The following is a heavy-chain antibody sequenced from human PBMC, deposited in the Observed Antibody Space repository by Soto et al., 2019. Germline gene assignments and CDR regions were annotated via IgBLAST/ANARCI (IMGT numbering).Heavy chain of an antibody. CDR3: ARYHVFWSGHAAAFDA. CDR1: GDSISSGDYY. J-gene: IGHJ3*01. Sequence: VQLQESGPGLVMPSQTLSLTCTVSGDSISSGDYYWGWIRQHPGRGLEWVGYISYSGSTHSHPSLKHRLTLSVDTSKYQSALELNSATAADTAIYYCARYHVFWSGHAAAFDAWGQGTMVTISS. D-gene: IGHD3-3*01. CDR2: ISYSGST. V-gene: IGHV4-31*03.